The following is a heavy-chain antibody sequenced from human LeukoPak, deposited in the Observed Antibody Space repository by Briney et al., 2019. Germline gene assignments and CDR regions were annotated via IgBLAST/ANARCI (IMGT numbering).Heavy chain of an antibody. D-gene: IGHD5-18*01. V-gene: IGHV3-11*04. Sequence: PGGSLRLSCEASGFTFSDPYMSWIRQAPGKGLECLSYISGSGTDINYANSVRGRFTISRDNAKNLLYLQMNDLRVEDTAVYYCARTARHLDYWGQGTLVTVSS. CDR3: ARTARHLDY. CDR2: ISGSGTDI. CDR1: GFTFSDPY. J-gene: IGHJ4*02.